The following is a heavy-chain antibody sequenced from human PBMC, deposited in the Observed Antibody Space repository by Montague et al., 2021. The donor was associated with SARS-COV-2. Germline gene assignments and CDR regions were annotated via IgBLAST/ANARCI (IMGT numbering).Heavy chain of an antibody. J-gene: IGHJ3*02. V-gene: IGHV4-39*01. Sequence: SETLSLTCTVSGGSISSSSYYWGWIRQPTGKGLEGIGSIYYSGSNYYNPSLKSRVTISVDTSKNQFSLKLSSVTAADTAVYYCASATYYYDSSGSDAFDIWGQGTMVTVSS. CDR2: IYYSGSN. CDR3: ASATYYYDSSGSDAFDI. D-gene: IGHD3-22*01. CDR1: GGSISSSSYY.